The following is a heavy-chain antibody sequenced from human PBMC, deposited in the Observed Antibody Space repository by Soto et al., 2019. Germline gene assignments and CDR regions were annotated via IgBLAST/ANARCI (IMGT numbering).Heavy chain of an antibody. D-gene: IGHD2-15*01. CDR2: IYYSGST. Sequence: SETLSLTCTVSGGSMSSGGYAWSWIRQHPGKGLEWIGYIYYSGSTYYNPSLKSRVTISVDTSKNQFSLKLSSVTAADTAVYYCARGSVVVYWGQGTLVTVSS. CDR3: ARGSVVVY. V-gene: IGHV4-31*03. J-gene: IGHJ4*02. CDR1: GGSMSSGGYA.